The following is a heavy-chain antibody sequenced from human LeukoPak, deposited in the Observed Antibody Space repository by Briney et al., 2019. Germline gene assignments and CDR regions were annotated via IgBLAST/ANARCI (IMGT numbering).Heavy chain of an antibody. CDR1: GFTFSSYG. CDR2: IRFDGGDE. V-gene: IGHV3-30*02. CDR3: AKGDNFGRDY. Sequence: GGSLRLSCAASGFTFSSYGMHWVRQAPCKGLEWVSFIRFDGGDESYADSVKGRFTISRDNSRDTMDLHMRSVRAEDTAVYYCAKGDNFGRDYWGQGTLVIVSS. D-gene: IGHD3/OR15-3a*01. J-gene: IGHJ4*02.